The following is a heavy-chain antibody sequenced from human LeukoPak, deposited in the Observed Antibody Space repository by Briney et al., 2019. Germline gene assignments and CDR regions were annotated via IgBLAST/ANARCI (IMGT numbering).Heavy chain of an antibody. CDR3: VAVHYYDSSGYQPRRYYFDY. V-gene: IGHV3-15*01. D-gene: IGHD3-22*01. Sequence: PGGSLRLSCAASGFTFSNAWMSWVRQAPGKGLEWIGRIKSKTDGGTTDYAAPVKGRFTISRDDSKNTLYLQMNSLKTEDTAVYYCVAVHYYDSSGYQPRRYYFDYWGQGTLVNVSS. CDR1: GFTFSNAW. CDR2: IKSKTDGGTT. J-gene: IGHJ4*02.